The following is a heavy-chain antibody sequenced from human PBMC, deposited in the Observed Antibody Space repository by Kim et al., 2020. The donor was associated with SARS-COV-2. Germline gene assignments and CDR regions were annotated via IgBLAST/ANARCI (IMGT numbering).Heavy chain of an antibody. CDR3: ARDQGDNSTPPPHADY. CDR2: ICINSGNT. D-gene: IGHD4-4*01. Sequence: GGSLRLSCAASGFTISNYYMSWIRQAPGKGLEWVSYICINSGNTKYADTVKGRFTISRDNARNSLYLQMNTLRADDTALYFCARDQGDNSTPPPHADYWGQGTLVTVSP. J-gene: IGHJ4*02. V-gene: IGHV3-11*06. CDR1: GFTISNYY.